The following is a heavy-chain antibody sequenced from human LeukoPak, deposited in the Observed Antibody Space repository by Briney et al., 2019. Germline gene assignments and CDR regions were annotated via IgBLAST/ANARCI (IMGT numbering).Heavy chain of an antibody. CDR1: GYTFTSYG. Sequence: RASVKVSCKASGYTFTSYGMSWVRQAPGQGLEWMGWISAYNGNTNYAQKLQGRVTMTTDTSTSTAYMELRSLRSDDTAVYYCARDSSSWYYYYYMDVWGKGTTVTISS. CDR2: ISAYNGNT. D-gene: IGHD6-13*01. V-gene: IGHV1-18*01. CDR3: ARDSSSWYYYYYMDV. J-gene: IGHJ6*03.